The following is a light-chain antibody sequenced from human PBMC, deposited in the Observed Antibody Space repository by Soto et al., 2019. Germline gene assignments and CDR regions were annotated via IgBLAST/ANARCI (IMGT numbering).Light chain of an antibody. V-gene: IGLV2-14*01. Sequence: QSALTQPASVSGSPGQSVTISCTGTSSDVGGYNYVSWYQQHPGRAPKLMIYEVSNRPSGASTRFSGSKSGNPASLTISGLQAEDEAGYYCSSYTSSSTLVFGGGTKLTVL. CDR3: SSYTSSSTLV. J-gene: IGLJ3*02. CDR2: EVS. CDR1: SSDVGGYNY.